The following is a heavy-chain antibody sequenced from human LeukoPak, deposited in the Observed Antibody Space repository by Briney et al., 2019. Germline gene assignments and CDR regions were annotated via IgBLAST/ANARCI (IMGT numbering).Heavy chain of an antibody. CDR3: ARDQWAPHFDY. D-gene: IGHD1-26*01. Sequence: ASVKVSCKTSGYKFTSYGISWVRQAPGQGLEGRGRVSGYDGNAEYVEKFQGRVTMTTDTSTNTGYMEARRLRSDDTGVYYCARDQWAPHFDYWGQGTLVIVSS. CDR1: GYKFTSYG. J-gene: IGHJ4*02. V-gene: IGHV1-18*01. CDR2: VSGYDGNA.